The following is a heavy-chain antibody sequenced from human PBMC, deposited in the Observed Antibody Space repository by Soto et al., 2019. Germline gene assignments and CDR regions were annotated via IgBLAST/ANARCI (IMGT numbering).Heavy chain of an antibody. J-gene: IGHJ5*02. D-gene: IGHD3-10*02. CDR3: TIVRVADSALDP. CDR1: GFIFSNNG. CDR2: MSYDGSDT. V-gene: IGHV3-30*03. Sequence: QVQLVESGGGVVQPGRSLRLSCVGSGFIFSNNGMHWVRQTPGKGLEWVAFMSYDGSDTFYADSVKGRFTISRDNSKNHLFLQLGNLRAEDPGMLYCTIVRVADSALDPRGQGTPVTVSS.